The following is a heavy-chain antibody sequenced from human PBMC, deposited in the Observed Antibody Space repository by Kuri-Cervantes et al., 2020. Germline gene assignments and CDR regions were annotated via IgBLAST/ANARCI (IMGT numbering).Heavy chain of an antibody. J-gene: IGHJ4*02. CDR3: TRDHRDYGDYLYYFDY. Sequence: GGSLRLSCAASGFTFSSYSMNWVRQAPGKGLEWVSSISSSSSYIYYADSVKGRFTISRDNAKNSLYLQMNSLRAEDTAVYYCTRDHRDYGDYLYYFDYWGQGTLVTVSS. CDR2: ISSSSSYI. V-gene: IGHV3-21*01. CDR1: GFTFSSYS. D-gene: IGHD4-17*01.